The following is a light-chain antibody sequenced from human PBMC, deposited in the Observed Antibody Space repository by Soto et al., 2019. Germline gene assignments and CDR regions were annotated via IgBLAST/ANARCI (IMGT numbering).Light chain of an antibody. J-gene: IGKJ3*01. CDR3: QQRSNWPPGAT. Sequence: EIVLTQSPATLSLSPGERATLSCRASQSVSSYLAWYQQKPGQAPRLLIYDASNRATGIPARFSGSGSGTDFTLTIRSLEPEDFAVYYCQQRSNWPPGATFGPGTKVDIK. CDR2: DAS. CDR1: QSVSSY. V-gene: IGKV3-11*01.